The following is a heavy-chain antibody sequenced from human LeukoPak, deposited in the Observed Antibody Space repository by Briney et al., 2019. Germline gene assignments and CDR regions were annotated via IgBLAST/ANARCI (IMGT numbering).Heavy chain of an antibody. V-gene: IGHV1-2*02. Sequence: VASVKVSCKASGYTFTGYYMHWVRQAPGQGLEWMGWINPNSGGTNYAQKLQGRVTMTTDTSTSTAYMELRSLRSDDTAVYCCARESGTLLPTDVWGKGTTVTISS. CDR1: GYTFTGYY. CDR2: INPNSGGT. D-gene: IGHD1-26*01. CDR3: ARESGTLLPTDV. J-gene: IGHJ6*04.